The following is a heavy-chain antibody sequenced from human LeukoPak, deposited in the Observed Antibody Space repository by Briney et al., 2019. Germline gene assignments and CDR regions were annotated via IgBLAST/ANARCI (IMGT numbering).Heavy chain of an antibody. V-gene: IGHV5-51*01. D-gene: IGHD3-3*01. CDR1: GYGFSNYW. CDR3: ARWDFWIGLEGHDAFDI. J-gene: IGHJ3*02. CDR2: IYPDDSDT. Sequence: GESLKISCQGSGYGFSNYWIGWVRQMPGKGLEWMGIIYPDDSDTRYSPSFEGQVTISADKSTSTAFLQWSSLKASDTGIFYCARWDFWIGLEGHDAFDIWGQGTVVTVSS.